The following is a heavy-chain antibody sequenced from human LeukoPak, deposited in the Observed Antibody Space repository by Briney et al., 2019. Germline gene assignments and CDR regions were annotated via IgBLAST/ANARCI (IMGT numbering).Heavy chain of an antibody. CDR3: ASSYDSSGYHTY. Sequence: GGSLRLSCAASGFTVSSNYMSWVRQAPGKGLEWVAVISYDGSNKYYADSVKGRFTISRDNSKNTLYLQMNSLRAEDTAVYYCASSYDSSGYHTYWGQGTLVTVSS. V-gene: IGHV3-30-3*01. CDR1: GFTVSSNY. J-gene: IGHJ4*02. CDR2: ISYDGSNK. D-gene: IGHD3-22*01.